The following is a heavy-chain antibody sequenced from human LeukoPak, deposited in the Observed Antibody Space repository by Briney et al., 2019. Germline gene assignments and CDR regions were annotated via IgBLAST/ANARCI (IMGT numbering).Heavy chain of an antibody. CDR1: GFTFSSYA. CDR3: AKKITMVRGTSGFDY. D-gene: IGHD3-10*01. V-gene: IGHV3-23*01. Sequence: GGSLRLSCAASGFTFSSYAMSWVRQAPGKGLEWVSATSGSGGSTYYADSVKGRFTISRDNSKNTLYLQMNSLRAEDTAVYYCAKKITMVRGTSGFDYWGQGTLVTVSS. CDR2: TSGSGGST. J-gene: IGHJ4*02.